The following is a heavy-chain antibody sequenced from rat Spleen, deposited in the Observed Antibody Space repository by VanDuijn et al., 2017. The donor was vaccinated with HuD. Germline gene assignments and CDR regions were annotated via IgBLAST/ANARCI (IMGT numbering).Heavy chain of an antibody. CDR2: IWGDGNT. Sequence: QVQLKESGPGLVKPSETLSLTCTVSGFSLTNYHVSWIRQPPGKGLEWMAIIWGDGNTRLNPALESRLSISKDTSKSQVFLKMNSLQTEDTATYYCARDENGYLYTWFAYWGQGTLVTVFS. V-gene: IGHV2-32*01. J-gene: IGHJ3*01. CDR1: GFSLTNYH. CDR3: ARDENGYLYTWFAY. D-gene: IGHD1-7*01.